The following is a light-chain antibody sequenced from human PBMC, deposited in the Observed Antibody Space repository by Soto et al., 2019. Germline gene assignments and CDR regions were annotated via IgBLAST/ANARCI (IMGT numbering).Light chain of an antibody. J-gene: IGKJ1*01. Sequence: EVWLTQSPGTRSLSPRYRATLCCRASQSCRGLLAWYQQKPGQAPRLLMYGASSRATGIPDRFSGSGSGTDFTLTISRLEPEDFAVYYCQQYGSSPSTFGQGTKV. V-gene: IGKV3-20*01. CDR1: QSCRGL. CDR2: GAS. CDR3: QQYGSSPST.